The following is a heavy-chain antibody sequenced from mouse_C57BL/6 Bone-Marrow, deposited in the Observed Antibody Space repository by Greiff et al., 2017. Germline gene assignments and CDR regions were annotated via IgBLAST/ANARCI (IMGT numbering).Heavy chain of an antibody. D-gene: IGHD1-1*01. J-gene: IGHJ4*01. CDR1: GYTFTSYW. V-gene: IGHV1-55*01. CDR3: ARRTTVVATYYAMDY. Sequence: QVQLQQPGAELVKPGASVKMSCKAPGYTFTSYWITWVKQRPGQGLEWIGDIYPGSGSTNYNEKFKSKATLTVDTSSSTAYMQLSSLTSEDSAVYYCARRTTVVATYYAMDYWGQGTSVTVSS. CDR2: IYPGSGST.